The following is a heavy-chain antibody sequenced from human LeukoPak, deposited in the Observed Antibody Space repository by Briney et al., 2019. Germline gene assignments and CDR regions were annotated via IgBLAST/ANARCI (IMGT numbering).Heavy chain of an antibody. CDR2: IIPIFGTA. J-gene: IGHJ6*02. Sequence: SVKVSCKASGGTFSSYAISWVRQPPGQGLEWMGGIIPIFGTANYAQKFQGRVTITADESTSTAYMELSSLRSEDTAVYYCASPAAIQIPVPAALRNYYYYYGMDVWGQGTTVTVSS. D-gene: IGHD2-2*01. V-gene: IGHV1-69*01. CDR1: GGTFSSYA. CDR3: ASPAAIQIPVPAALRNYYYYYGMDV.